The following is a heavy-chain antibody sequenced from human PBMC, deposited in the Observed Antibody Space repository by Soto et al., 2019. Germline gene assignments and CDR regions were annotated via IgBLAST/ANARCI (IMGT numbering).Heavy chain of an antibody. J-gene: IGHJ6*04. CDR2: ISVNAGTT. CDR3: ARDIVDSDYYYYYGMDG. CDR1: GFLFSRYA. Sequence: GSLRLSCAASGFLFSRYAMTWVRQAPGKGLEWVATISVNAGTTYYADSVKGRFTVSTDDSRNTLYLKMTGLKSEDTAVYYCARDIVDSDYYYYYGMDGWG. D-gene: IGHD1-26*01. V-gene: IGHV3-23*01.